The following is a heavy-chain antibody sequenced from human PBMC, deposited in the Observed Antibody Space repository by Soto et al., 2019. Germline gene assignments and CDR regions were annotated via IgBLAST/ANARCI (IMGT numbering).Heavy chain of an antibody. CDR2: ISAYNGNT. D-gene: IGHD3-22*01. J-gene: IGHJ4*02. CDR3: ARDYGPYYYDSSGPSDY. CDR1: GYTFTSYG. V-gene: IGHV1-18*01. Sequence: ASVKVSCKASGYTFTSYGISWVRQAPGQGLEWMGWISAYNGNTNYSQKLQGRVTMATDTSTSTAYMELRSLRSDDTAVYYCARDYGPYYYDSSGPSDYWRQGTLVTVSS.